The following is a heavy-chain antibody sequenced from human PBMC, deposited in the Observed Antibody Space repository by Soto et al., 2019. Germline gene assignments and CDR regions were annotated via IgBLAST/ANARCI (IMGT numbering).Heavy chain of an antibody. CDR2: ISSSGSTI. D-gene: IGHD2-2*01. V-gene: IGHV3-11*01. J-gene: IGHJ4*02. Sequence: GGSLRLSCAASGFTFSDYYMSWIRQAPGKGLEWVSYISSSGSTIYYADSVKGRFTISRDNAKNSLYLQMNSLRAEDTAVYYCARDETGYCSSTSCYGERFDYWGQGTLVTVSS. CDR1: GFTFSDYY. CDR3: ARDETGYCSSTSCYGERFDY.